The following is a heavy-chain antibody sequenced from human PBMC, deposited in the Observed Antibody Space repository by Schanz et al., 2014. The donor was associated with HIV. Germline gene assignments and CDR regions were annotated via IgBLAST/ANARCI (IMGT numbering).Heavy chain of an antibody. CDR3: ARVFGRTYGWPDY. CDR2: ITGSGVST. J-gene: IGHJ4*02. V-gene: IGHV3-23*01. Sequence: EVQLLESGGGLVQPGGSLRLTCAASGFTFRSYAMTWVRQAPGKGLDWVSGITGSGVSTYYADSVKGRFTISRDNSKNTLYLQMNSLRAEDTAVYYCARVFGRTYGWPDYWGQGTLVTVSS. CDR1: GFTFRSYA. D-gene: IGHD3-10*01.